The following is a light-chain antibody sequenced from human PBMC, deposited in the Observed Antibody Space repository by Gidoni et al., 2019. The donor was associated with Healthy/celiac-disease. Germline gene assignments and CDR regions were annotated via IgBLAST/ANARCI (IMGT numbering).Light chain of an antibody. Sequence: SSELTQDPAVSAALGQTVRITCQGDSLRSYYASWYQQKPGQAPVLVIYGQNNRPSGIPDRFSGSSSGNTASLTITGAQAEDVADYYCNSRDSSGNHYVFGTGTKVTVL. CDR1: SLRSYY. CDR2: GQN. CDR3: NSRDSSGNHYV. J-gene: IGLJ1*01. V-gene: IGLV3-19*01.